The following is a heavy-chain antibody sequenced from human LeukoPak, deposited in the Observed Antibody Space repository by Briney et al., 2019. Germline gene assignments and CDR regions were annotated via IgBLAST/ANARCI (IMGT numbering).Heavy chain of an antibody. J-gene: IGHJ5*02. CDR2: ISGSGGST. CDR3: AKAAQPAMTYYNWFDP. CDR1: GFTFSSYA. Sequence: GGSLRLSCAASGFTFSSYAMSWVRQAPGEGLEWVSAISGSGGSTYYADSVKGRFTISRDNSKNTLYLQMNSLRAEDTAVYYCAKAAQPAMTYYNWFDPWGQGTLVTVSS. D-gene: IGHD5-18*01. V-gene: IGHV3-23*01.